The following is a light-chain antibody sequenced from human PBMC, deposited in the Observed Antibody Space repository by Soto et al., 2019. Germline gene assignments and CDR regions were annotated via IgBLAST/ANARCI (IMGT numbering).Light chain of an antibody. CDR3: LQHNSYPRT. CDR1: QSISSY. V-gene: IGKV1-17*01. Sequence: DIQMTQSPSSLSASVGDXVTITCRASQSISSYLNWYQQKPGKAPKLLIYAASSLQSGVPPRFSGSESGTEFTLTISSLQPEDFATYYCLQHNSYPRTFGQGTKVDI. CDR2: AAS. J-gene: IGKJ1*01.